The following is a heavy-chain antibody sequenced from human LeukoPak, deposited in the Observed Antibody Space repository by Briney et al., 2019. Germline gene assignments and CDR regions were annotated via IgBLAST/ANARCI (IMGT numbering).Heavy chain of an antibody. CDR2: ISGDGGST. CDR1: GFTFDDYA. V-gene: IGHV3-43*02. D-gene: IGHD2-2*01. Sequence: GGSLRLSCAATGFTFDDYAMHWVRQAPGKGLECVSLISGDGGSTYYADSVKGRFTISRDNSKNSLYLQMNSLRTEDTALYYCAKDIKLTCSSTSCYGYYYYGMDVWGQGTTVTVSS. CDR3: AKDIKLTCSSTSCYGYYYYGMDV. J-gene: IGHJ6*02.